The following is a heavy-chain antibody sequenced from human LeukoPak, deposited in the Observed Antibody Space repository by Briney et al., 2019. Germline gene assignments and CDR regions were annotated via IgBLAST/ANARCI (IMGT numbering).Heavy chain of an antibody. D-gene: IGHD3-3*01. CDR1: GFTFSTYT. V-gene: IGHV3-21*06. CDR2: ISTTSNYI. Sequence: PGGSLRLSCTASGFTFSTYTMNWVRQAPGKGLEWVSSISTTSNYIYYVDSVKGRFTISRNNGKNMLYLQMNSLRAGDTAVYYCAREGAWSALDYWGQGILVTVSS. CDR3: AREGAWSALDY. J-gene: IGHJ4*02.